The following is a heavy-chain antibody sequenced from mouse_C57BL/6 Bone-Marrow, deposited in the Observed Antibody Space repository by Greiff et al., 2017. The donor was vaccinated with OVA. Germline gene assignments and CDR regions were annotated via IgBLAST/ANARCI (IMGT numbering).Heavy chain of an antibody. D-gene: IGHD2-5*01. V-gene: IGHV5-6*01. CDR1: GFTFSSYG. Sequence: EVNVVESGGDLVKPGGSLKLSCAASGFTFSSYGMSWVRQTPDKRLEWVATISSGGSYTYYPDSVKGRFTISRDNAKNTLYLQMSSLKSEDTAMYYCARQGSNYPHWYFDVWGTGTTVTVSS. CDR2: ISSGGSYT. CDR3: ARQGSNYPHWYFDV. J-gene: IGHJ1*03.